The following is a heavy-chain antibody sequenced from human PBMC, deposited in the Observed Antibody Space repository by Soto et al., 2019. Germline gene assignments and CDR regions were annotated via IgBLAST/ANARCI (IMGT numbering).Heavy chain of an antibody. D-gene: IGHD4-17*01. CDR2: IYYSGST. CDR1: GGSISSGGYY. CDR3: ARGLRAVTLIVS. V-gene: IGHV4-31*03. Sequence: QVQLQESGPGLVKPSQTLSLTCTVSGGSISSGGYYWSWIRQHPGKGLEWIGYIYYSGSTYYNPSLQGRVTQSVGTSKNQFSLKLSSVTAAATAVYFCARGLRAVTLIVSWGQGTLVTVSS. J-gene: IGHJ4*02.